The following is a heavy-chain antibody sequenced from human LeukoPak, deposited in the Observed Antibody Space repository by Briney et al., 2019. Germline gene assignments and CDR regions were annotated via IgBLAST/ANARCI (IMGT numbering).Heavy chain of an antibody. CDR3: VRQPDSGRYGFDH. CDR2: IGSGGYT. Sequence: GGSLRLSCVVSGFTFKDYDIHWVRQTTGKGLEWVLAIGSGGYTYYADSVRGRFTISREDAETSLSLQMNNLRAEDTAVYYCVRQPDSGRYGFDHWGQGTLVTVSS. J-gene: IGHJ4*02. CDR1: GFTFKDYD. D-gene: IGHD6-19*01. V-gene: IGHV3-13*01.